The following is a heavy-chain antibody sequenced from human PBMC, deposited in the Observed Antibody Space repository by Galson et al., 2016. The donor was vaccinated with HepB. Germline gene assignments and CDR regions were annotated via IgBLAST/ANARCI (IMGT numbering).Heavy chain of an antibody. J-gene: IGHJ4*02. Sequence: SETLSLTCSVSGASVSDYYWSWIRQSAGKGLEWVGRFYITGTTNHNHSLRSRVAMSVDTSANVLPLKLVSVTASDTAIYSSARVSPAPDQWSREFYDYWGQGALVTVSS. CDR1: GASVSDYY. V-gene: IGHV4-4*07. CDR3: ARVSPAPDQWSREFYDY. D-gene: IGHD3-10*01. CDR2: FYITGTT.